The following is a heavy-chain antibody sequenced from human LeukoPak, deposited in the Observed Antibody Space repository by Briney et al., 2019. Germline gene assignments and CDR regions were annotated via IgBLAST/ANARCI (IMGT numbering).Heavy chain of an antibody. CDR3: ARAPKFRLVGVPKGPFDP. J-gene: IGHJ5*02. D-gene: IGHD1-26*01. Sequence: GGSLRLSCAASGFTFSSYSMNWVRQAPGKGLEWVSSISSSSSYIYYADSVKGRFTVSRDNVKNSLYLQMNSLRAEDTAVYYCARAPKFRLVGVPKGPFDPWGQGTLVTVSS. CDR1: GFTFSSYS. V-gene: IGHV3-21*04. CDR2: ISSSSSYI.